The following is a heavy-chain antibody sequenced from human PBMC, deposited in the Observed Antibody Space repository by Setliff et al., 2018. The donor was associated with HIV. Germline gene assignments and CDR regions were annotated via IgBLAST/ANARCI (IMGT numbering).Heavy chain of an antibody. CDR2: INQSGRS. Sequence: ETLSLTCAVYSGSLSGYYWNWIRQPPGKGLEWIGEINQSGRSNYNPSLKSRVTISVDTSKKKFSLKLTSMTATDTAVYYCASEKKAWSVSDSFYEYWGQGVPVTVSS. V-gene: IGHV4-34*01. CDR3: ASEKKAWSVSDSFYEY. D-gene: IGHD3-3*01. CDR1: SGSLSGYY. J-gene: IGHJ4*02.